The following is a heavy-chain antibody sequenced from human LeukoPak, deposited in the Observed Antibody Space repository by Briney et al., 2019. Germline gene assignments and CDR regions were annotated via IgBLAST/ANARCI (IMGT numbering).Heavy chain of an antibody. CDR2: ISWNSGKI. D-gene: IGHD6-6*01. V-gene: IGHV3-9*01. J-gene: IGHJ4*02. Sequence: GGSLRLSCAASGFTFDDYAMHWVRQVPGGGLEWVSSISWNSGKIDYADSVKGRFSISRHNAKNSLYLQMHSLRAEDTALYYCARDFGYSTSSTNYFDFWGQGTLVTVSS. CDR1: GFTFDDYA. CDR3: ARDFGYSTSSTNYFDF.